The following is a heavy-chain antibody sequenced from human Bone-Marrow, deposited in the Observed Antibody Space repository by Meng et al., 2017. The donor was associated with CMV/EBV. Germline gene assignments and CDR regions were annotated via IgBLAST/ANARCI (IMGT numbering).Heavy chain of an antibody. V-gene: IGHV1-18*01. CDR1: GYTFTSYG. D-gene: IGHD3-10*01. CDR3: ARAPPYYYGSGSYGPFDP. Sequence: ASVKVSCKASGYTFTSYGISWVRQAPGQGLEWMGWISAYNGNTNYAQKLQGRVTMTTDTSTSTAYMELRSLRSDDTAVYYCARAPPYYYGSGSYGPFDPWGQGTLVTVSS. CDR2: ISAYNGNT. J-gene: IGHJ5*02.